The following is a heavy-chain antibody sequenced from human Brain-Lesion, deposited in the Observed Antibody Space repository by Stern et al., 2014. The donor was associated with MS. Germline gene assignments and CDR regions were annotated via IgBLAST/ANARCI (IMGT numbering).Heavy chain of an antibody. V-gene: IGHV4-39*01. D-gene: IGHD3-16*01. CDR2: VYYSGSL. Sequence: QVQLVQSGPGLVKPSETLSLTCTVSGGSISRSTYYWGWLRLSPGKGLEWIGIVYYSGSLFYTPSLKGGFPTSVHMSPNQFPLQLASVTAADTGLYYCARASGLFEYWGQGVLVTVSS. J-gene: IGHJ4*02. CDR1: GGSISRSTYY. CDR3: ARASGLFEY.